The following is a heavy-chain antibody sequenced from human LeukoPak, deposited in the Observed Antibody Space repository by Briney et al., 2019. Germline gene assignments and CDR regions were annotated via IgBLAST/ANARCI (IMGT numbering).Heavy chain of an antibody. CDR1: GGSISSGGYY. D-gene: IGHD1-26*01. CDR2: IYHSGST. V-gene: IGHV4-30-2*01. CDR3: ARVEWELHFDY. Sequence: SETLSLTCTVSGGSISSGGYYWSWIRQPPGKGLEWIGYIYHSGSTYYNPSLKSRVTISVDRSKNQFSLKLSSVTAADTAVYYCARVEWELHFDYWGQGALVTVSS. J-gene: IGHJ4*02.